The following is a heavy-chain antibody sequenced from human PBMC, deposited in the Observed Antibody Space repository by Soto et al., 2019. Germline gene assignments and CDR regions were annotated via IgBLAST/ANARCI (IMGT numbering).Heavy chain of an antibody. D-gene: IGHD3-3*01. CDR1: GDTNNSYS. Sequence: GTSAKASCKASGDTNNSYSISSLRHAPEQGLEWMGWISAYNGNTNYAQKLQGRVTMTTDTSTSTAYMELRSLRSDDTAVYYCVSRVFGVVTNPNSYYGMDFWGQGTTVTVSS. V-gene: IGHV1-18*04. CDR3: VSRVFGVVTNPNSYYGMDF. CDR2: ISAYNGNT. J-gene: IGHJ6*02.